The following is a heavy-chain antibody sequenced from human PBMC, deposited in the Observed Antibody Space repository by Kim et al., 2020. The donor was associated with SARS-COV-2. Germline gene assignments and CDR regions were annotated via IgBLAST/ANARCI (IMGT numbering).Heavy chain of an antibody. CDR3: ARPNIAGDSVYYYGRDV. J-gene: IGHJ6*01. CDR1: GFTFSDYY. D-gene: IGHD4-17*01. Sequence: GGSLRLSCAASGFTFSDYYMSWIRQAPGKGLEWVSYISSSSSYTNYADAVGGRFTISRDNAKNSLYLQMTSRRAEDTAVYCGARPNIAGDSVYYYGRDVWGQGPTVTVP. V-gene: IGHV3-11*03. CDR2: ISSSSSYT.